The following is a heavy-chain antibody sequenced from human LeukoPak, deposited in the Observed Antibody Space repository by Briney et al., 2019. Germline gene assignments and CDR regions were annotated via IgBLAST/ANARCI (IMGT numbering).Heavy chain of an antibody. V-gene: IGHV1-69*05. D-gene: IGHD2-2*02. J-gene: IGHJ6*03. CDR3: ARDRRYCSSTSCYSDYYMDV. CDR1: GGTFSSYA. CDR2: IIPIFGTA. Sequence: ASVKVSCKASGGTFSSYAISWVRQAPGQGLEWMGGIIPIFGTANYAQKFQGRVTITTDESTSTAYMELSSLRSEDTAVYYCARDRRYCSSTSCYSDYYMDVWGKGTTVTVSS.